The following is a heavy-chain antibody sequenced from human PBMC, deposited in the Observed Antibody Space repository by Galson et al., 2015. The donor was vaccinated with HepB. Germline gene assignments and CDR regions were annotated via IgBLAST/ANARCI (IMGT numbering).Heavy chain of an antibody. CDR2: ISYDGSNK. D-gene: IGHD4-17*01. CDR3: ARDPGTVTTYYYYYGMDV. CDR1: GFTFDDYA. V-gene: IGHV3-30-3*01. Sequence: SLRLSCAASGFTFDDYAMHWVRQAPGKGLEWVAVISYDGSNKYYADSVKGRFTISRDNSKNTLYLQMNSLRAEDTAVYYCARDPGTVTTYYYYYGMDVWGQGTTVTVSS. J-gene: IGHJ6*02.